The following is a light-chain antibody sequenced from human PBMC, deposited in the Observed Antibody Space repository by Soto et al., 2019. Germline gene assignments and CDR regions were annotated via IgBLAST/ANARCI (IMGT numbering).Light chain of an antibody. Sequence: EVVVTQSPATLSVSLGGRATLSCRASQSVSSNLAWYQQKPGQAPRLLIYGASTRATGIPARSSGSGSGTEFTLTISSLQSEDFAVYYCQQYNNWPPITFGQGTRLEI. CDR1: QSVSSN. CDR2: GAS. J-gene: IGKJ5*01. V-gene: IGKV3-15*01. CDR3: QQYNNWPPIT.